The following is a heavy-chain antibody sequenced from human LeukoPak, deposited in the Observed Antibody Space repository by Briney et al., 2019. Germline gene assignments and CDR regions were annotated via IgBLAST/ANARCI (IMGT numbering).Heavy chain of an antibody. CDR2: IKSKTDDGTT. D-gene: IGHD2-8*01. Sequence: GGSLRLSCAASGFTFSNAWMSWVRQAPGKGLEWVGRIKSKTDDGTTDYAAPVKGRFTISRDDSKNTLYLQMNSLKTEDTAVYYCTTDYQRYCTNGICYRRYFQHWGQGTLVTVSS. CDR3: TTDYQRYCTNGICYRRYFQH. J-gene: IGHJ1*01. V-gene: IGHV3-15*01. CDR1: GFTFSNAW.